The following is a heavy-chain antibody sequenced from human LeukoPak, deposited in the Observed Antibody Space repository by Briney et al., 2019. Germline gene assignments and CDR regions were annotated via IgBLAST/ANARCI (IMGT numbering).Heavy chain of an antibody. CDR2: IYYSGST. Sequence: PSETLSLTCTVSGGSISSYYWSWIRQPPGKGLEWIGYIYYSGSTNYNPSLKSRVTMSVDTSKNQFSLKLSSVTAADTAVYYCARLDYYSIYYYYGMDVWGQGTTVTVSS. J-gene: IGHJ6*02. D-gene: IGHD3-10*01. CDR3: ARLDYYSIYYYYGMDV. V-gene: IGHV4-59*08. CDR1: GGSISSYY.